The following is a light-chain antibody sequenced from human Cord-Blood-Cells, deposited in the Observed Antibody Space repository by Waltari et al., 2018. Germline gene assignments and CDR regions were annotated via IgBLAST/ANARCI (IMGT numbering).Light chain of an antibody. Sequence: QSALTQPASVSGSPGQSITISCTGPSRDVGGYNYVSWYQQHPGKAPKLMIYDVSNRPSGVSNRFSGSKSGNTASLTISGLQAEDEADYYCSSYTSSSTVFGTGTKVTVL. CDR3: SSYTSSSTV. CDR1: SRDVGGYNY. CDR2: DVS. V-gene: IGLV2-14*01. J-gene: IGLJ1*01.